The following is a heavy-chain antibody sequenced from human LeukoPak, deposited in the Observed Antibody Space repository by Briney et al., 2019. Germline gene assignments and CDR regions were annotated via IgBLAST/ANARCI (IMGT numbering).Heavy chain of an antibody. CDR3: ARDYYDSSGYPAAFDI. V-gene: IGHV3-21*01. Sequence: PGGSLRLSCAGSGFTFSSYTMNWVRQAPGKGLEWVSSIGSSSRYIYYADSVKGRFTISRDNAKNSLSLQMSSLRAEDTAVYYCARDYYDSSGYPAAFDIWGQGTVVTVSS. CDR1: GFTFSSYT. CDR2: IGSSSRYI. J-gene: IGHJ3*02. D-gene: IGHD3-22*01.